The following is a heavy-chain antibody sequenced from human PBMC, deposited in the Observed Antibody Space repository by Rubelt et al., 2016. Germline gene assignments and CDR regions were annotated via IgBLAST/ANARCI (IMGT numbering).Heavy chain of an antibody. J-gene: IGHJ5*02. D-gene: IGHD1-1*01. CDR3: ARHSIVTTSGWFDP. V-gene: IGHV4-39*01. Sequence: QLQLQVSGPGLVKPSETLSLTCTVSGGSISGSSNYWGWIRQPPGKGLECIGSVFYSGRTYFHPSLASRVPISVDTSQNQFSLNLNSVTAADTVVYFCARHSIVTTSGWFDPWGQGALVTVSS. CDR2: VFYSGRT. CDR1: GGSISGSSNY.